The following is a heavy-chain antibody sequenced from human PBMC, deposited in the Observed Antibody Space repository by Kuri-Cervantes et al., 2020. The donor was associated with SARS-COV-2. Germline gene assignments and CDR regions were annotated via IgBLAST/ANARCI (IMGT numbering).Heavy chain of an antibody. V-gene: IGHV7-4-1*02. CDR3: ARDLDCSGGSCYSGRDY. CDR2: INTNTGNP. J-gene: IGHJ4*02. Sequence: ASVKVSCKASGYTFTSYAMHWVRQAPGQGLEWMGWINTNTGNPTYAQGFTGRFVFSLDTSVSTAYLQISSLKAEDTAVYYCARDLDCSGGSCYSGRDYWGQGTLVTVSS. D-gene: IGHD2-15*01. CDR1: GYTFTSYA.